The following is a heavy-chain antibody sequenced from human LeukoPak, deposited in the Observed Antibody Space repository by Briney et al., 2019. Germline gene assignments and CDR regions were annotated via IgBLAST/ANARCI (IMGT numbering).Heavy chain of an antibody. J-gene: IGHJ4*02. CDR3: ARGLCGGDCYDY. V-gene: IGHV3-21*01. D-gene: IGHD2-21*02. Sequence: GGSLRLSCAASEFTFSMSTMNWVRQAPGKGLEWVSSISGSSSHIYYADSVKGRFIISRDNAKKSLYLQMSSLRADDTAVYYCARGLCGGDCYDYWGQGTLVTVSS. CDR2: ISGSSSHI. CDR1: EFTFSMST.